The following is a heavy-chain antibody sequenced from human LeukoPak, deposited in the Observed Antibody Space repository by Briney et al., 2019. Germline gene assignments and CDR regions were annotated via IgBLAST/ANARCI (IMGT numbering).Heavy chain of an antibody. Sequence: PGGSLRLSCAASGFXFSSYEINWVRQAPGKGLEWVSYISSSGSTIHYADSVKGRFTISRDNAKNSLYLQMNSLRAEDTAVYYCARDPNYGFDYWGQGTLVTVSS. V-gene: IGHV3-48*03. CDR3: ARDPNYGFDY. CDR1: GFXFSSYE. CDR2: ISSSGSTI. D-gene: IGHD4-17*01. J-gene: IGHJ4*02.